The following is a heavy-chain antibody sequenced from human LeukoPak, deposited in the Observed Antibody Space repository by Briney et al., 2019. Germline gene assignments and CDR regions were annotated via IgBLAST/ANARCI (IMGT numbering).Heavy chain of an antibody. CDR3: ARDHRYAFDN. D-gene: IGHD5-12*01. V-gene: IGHV3-48*01. CDR2: IGISSGNT. Sequence: GGSLRLSCAASGFTFSSYWMSWVRQAPGKGLEWISYIGISSGNTKYADSVKGRFTISRDKARNSLYLQMNSLRVEDTAMYYCARDHRYAFDNWGHGTLVNVSS. J-gene: IGHJ4*01. CDR1: GFTFSSYW.